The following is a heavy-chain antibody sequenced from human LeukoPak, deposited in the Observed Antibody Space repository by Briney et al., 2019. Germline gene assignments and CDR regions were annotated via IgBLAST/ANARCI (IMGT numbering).Heavy chain of an antibody. CDR1: GFTISSYY. CDR2: IYYSGNT. V-gene: IGHV4-59*01. D-gene: IGHD2-2*01. Sequence: SETLSLTCTVSGFTISSYYWSWIRQAPGKGLEWIGYIYYSGNTNYDPSLKSRVTISVDTSKNQFSLKLSSVTAADTAMYYCARVSGRYCSSTSCREIVKFDYWGQGTLVTVSS. J-gene: IGHJ4*02. CDR3: ARVSGRYCSSTSCREIVKFDY.